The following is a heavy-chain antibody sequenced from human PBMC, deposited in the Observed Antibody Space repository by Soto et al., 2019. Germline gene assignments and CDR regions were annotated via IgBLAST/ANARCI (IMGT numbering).Heavy chain of an antibody. CDR2: ISGSGGST. D-gene: IGHD3-3*01. Sequence: PGGSLRLSCAASGFTFSSYAMSWVRQAPGKGLEWVSAISGSGGSTYYADSVKGRFTISRDNSKNTLYLQMNSLRAEDTAVYYCAKDERSWSGYYTLDAFDIWGQGTMVTVSS. CDR1: GFTFSSYA. J-gene: IGHJ3*02. V-gene: IGHV3-23*01. CDR3: AKDERSWSGYYTLDAFDI.